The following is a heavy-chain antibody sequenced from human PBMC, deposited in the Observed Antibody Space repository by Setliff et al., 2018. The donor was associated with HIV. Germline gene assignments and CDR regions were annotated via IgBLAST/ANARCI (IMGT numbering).Heavy chain of an antibody. Sequence: SETLSLTCTVTGGSISSGGFYWTWIRQHPGKGLEWIGYIYNTGSTYHSPSLESRATISIDTSKNHFSLRLSSVTAAATAVYYCARARRAGSGPKYFQHWGQGTLVTVSS. V-gene: IGHV4-31*03. CDR1: GGSISSGGFY. D-gene: IGHD2-15*01. CDR3: ARARRAGSGPKYFQH. J-gene: IGHJ1*01. CDR2: IYNTGST.